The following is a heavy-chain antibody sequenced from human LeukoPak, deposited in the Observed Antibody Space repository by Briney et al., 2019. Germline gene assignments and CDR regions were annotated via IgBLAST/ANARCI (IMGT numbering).Heavy chain of an antibody. Sequence: GGSLRLSCAASGFIFSNYAMSWVRQPPGKGLEWVSGISGSGDNTYYTDSVQGRFTISRDNSESKLFLQMNSLRAEDTAVYYCARAVCSSSSCYGWIGSYYGMDVWGQGTTVTVSS. CDR3: ARAVCSSSSCYGWIGSYYGMDV. V-gene: IGHV3-23*01. D-gene: IGHD2-2*01. J-gene: IGHJ6*02. CDR2: ISGSGDNT. CDR1: GFIFSNYA.